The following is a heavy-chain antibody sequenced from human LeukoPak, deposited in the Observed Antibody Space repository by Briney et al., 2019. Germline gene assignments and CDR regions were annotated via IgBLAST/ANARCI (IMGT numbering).Heavy chain of an antibody. CDR1: GGSFSPYY. Sequence: SETLSLTCAVYGGSFSPYYWSWIRQPPGKGLEWIGEINHSGGTNYNPSLKSRVTISVDKSKKQFSLRLSSVPAADQAVYHCAGGGFYCGGDCYVDYWGQGTLVTVSS. CDR2: INHSGGT. CDR3: AGGGFYCGGDCYVDY. V-gene: IGHV4-34*01. D-gene: IGHD2-21*02. J-gene: IGHJ4*02.